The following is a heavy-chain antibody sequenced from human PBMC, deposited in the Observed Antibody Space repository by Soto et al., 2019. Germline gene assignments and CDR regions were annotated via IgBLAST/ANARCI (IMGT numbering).Heavy chain of an antibody. CDR3: ARGFYSNSFDM. J-gene: IGHJ3*02. CDR1: GFTFSSYA. V-gene: IGHV3-23*01. Sequence: EVQLLESGGGLVQPGGSLRLSCAASGFTFSSYAMSWVRQAPGKGLEWVSAISGSGGSTYYADSVKGRFTISRDNSKNTLYVQMNSLRVEDTALYYCARGFYSNSFDMWGQGTMVTVSS. D-gene: IGHD3-22*01. CDR2: ISGSGGST.